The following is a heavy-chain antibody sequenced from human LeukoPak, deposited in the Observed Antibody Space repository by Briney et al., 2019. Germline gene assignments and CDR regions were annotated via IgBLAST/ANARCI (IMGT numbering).Heavy chain of an antibody. CDR1: GYTFTSYG. CDR3: ARDHWGIVVVPAATPIDY. V-gene: IGHV1-18*01. J-gene: IGHJ4*02. Sequence: ASVKVSCKASGYTFTSYGISWVRQAPGHGLEWMGWISAYNGNTNYAQKLQGRVTMTTDTSTSTAYMELRSLRSDDTAVYYCARDHWGIVVVPAATPIDYWGQGTLVTVSS. CDR2: ISAYNGNT. D-gene: IGHD2-2*01.